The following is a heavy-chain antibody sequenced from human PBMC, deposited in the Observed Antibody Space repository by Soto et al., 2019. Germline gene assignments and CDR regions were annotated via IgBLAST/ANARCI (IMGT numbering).Heavy chain of an antibody. CDR1: GFTFSSYG. Sequence: GGSLRLSCAASGFTFSSYGMHWVRQAPGKGLEWVAVISYDGSNKYYADSVKGQFTNSRDNSKNKLNLQMNSLRAEEKDMYYCSTAEAYGSGSYYYYYGMDVWGQGTTVTVSS. V-gene: IGHV3-30*03. J-gene: IGHJ6*02. D-gene: IGHD3-10*01. CDR2: ISYDGSNK. CDR3: STAEAYGSGSYYYYYGMDV.